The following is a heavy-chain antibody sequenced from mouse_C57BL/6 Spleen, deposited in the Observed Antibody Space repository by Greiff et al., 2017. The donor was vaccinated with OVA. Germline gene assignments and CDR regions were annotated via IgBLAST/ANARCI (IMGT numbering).Heavy chain of an antibody. J-gene: IGHJ2*01. V-gene: IGHV1-69*01. D-gene: IGHD1-1*01. CDR3: ARYYGSSPPWDYFDY. CDR2: IDPSDSYT. Sequence: QVQLQQPGAELVMPGASVKLSCKASGYTFTSYWMHWVKQRPGQGLEWIGEIDPSDSYTNYNQKFKGKSTLTVDKSSSTAYMQLSSLTSEDSAVYYCARYYGSSPPWDYFDYWGQGTTLTVSS. CDR1: GYTFTSYW.